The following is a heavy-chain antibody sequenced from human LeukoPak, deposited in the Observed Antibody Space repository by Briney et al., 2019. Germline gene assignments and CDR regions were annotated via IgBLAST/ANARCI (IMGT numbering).Heavy chain of an antibody. CDR2: IYYSGST. V-gene: IGHV4-30-4*08. CDR3: ARDFGYCSSTSCLNWFDP. Sequence: PSETLSLTCSVSGGSISSGDYYWSWIRQPPGKGLEWIGYIYYSGSTYYNPSLKSRVTISVDTSKNQFSLKLSSVTAADTAVYYCARDFGYCSSTSCLNWFDPWGQGTLVTVFS. CDR1: GGSISSGDYY. J-gene: IGHJ5*02. D-gene: IGHD2-2*03.